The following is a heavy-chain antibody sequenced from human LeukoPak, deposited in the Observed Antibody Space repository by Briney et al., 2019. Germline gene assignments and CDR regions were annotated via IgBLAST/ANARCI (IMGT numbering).Heavy chain of an antibody. D-gene: IGHD2-15*01. Sequence: PGGSLRLSCAASGFTFSSHGMHWVRQAPGKGLEWVSIIWYDGSDEYYADSVKGRFTISRDNSKNTLYLQMNSLRAEDTAVYYCAKLQVVVVAAVDYWGQGTLVTVSS. V-gene: IGHV3-33*06. CDR1: GFTFSSHG. CDR2: IWYDGSDE. CDR3: AKLQVVVVAAVDY. J-gene: IGHJ4*02.